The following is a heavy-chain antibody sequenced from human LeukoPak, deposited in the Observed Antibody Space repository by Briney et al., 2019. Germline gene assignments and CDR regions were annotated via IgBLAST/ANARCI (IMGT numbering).Heavy chain of an antibody. Sequence: SETLSLTCAVYGGSFSGYYRSWIRQPPGKGLEWIGEINHSGSTNYNPSLKSRVTISVDTSKNQFSLKLSSVTAADTAVYYCARGLGYSYGPRLDVWGKGTTVTVSS. D-gene: IGHD5-18*01. CDR3: ARGLGYSYGPRLDV. CDR2: INHSGST. V-gene: IGHV4-34*01. CDR1: GGSFSGYY. J-gene: IGHJ6*04.